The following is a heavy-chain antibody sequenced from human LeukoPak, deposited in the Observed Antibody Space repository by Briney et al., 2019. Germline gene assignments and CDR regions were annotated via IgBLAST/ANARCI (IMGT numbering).Heavy chain of an antibody. D-gene: IGHD6-6*01. Sequence: GESLKISCKASGYSFTSYWIGWGRQMPGKGLEWMGIIYPGDSDTRYSPSFQGQVTISADKSNSTAYLQWSRLKASDTAMYYCARHGPLEYSSSSGWFDPWGQGTLVTVSS. J-gene: IGHJ5*02. CDR2: IYPGDSDT. CDR3: ARHGPLEYSSSSGWFDP. CDR1: GYSFTSYW. V-gene: IGHV5-51*01.